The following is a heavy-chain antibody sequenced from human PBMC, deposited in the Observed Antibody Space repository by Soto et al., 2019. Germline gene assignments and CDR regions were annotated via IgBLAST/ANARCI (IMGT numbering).Heavy chain of an antibody. Sequence: QVQVVQSGAEVKKPGSSVRVSCKASGGTSSSYAITWMRQAPGQGLEWMGGIIPILDTTDYAQKFQGRVTLTAEESTSTVYMELSSLTSEDTAVYYCASGGTTVNRRLDFWGQGTLVTVSS. CDR3: ASGGTTVNRRLDF. V-gene: IGHV1-69*01. CDR2: IIPILDTT. J-gene: IGHJ4*02. CDR1: GGTSSSYA. D-gene: IGHD4-4*01.